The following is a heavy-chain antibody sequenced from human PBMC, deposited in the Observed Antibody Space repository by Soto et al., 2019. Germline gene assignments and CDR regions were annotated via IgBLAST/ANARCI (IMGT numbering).Heavy chain of an antibody. CDR3: YVWGSYRNAFDI. D-gene: IGHD3-16*02. Sequence: ASVKVSCKASGYTFTGYYMHWVRQAPGQGLEWMGWINPNSGGTNYAQKFQGRVTMTRNTSISTAYMELSSLRSEDTAVYYCYVWGSYRNAFDIWGQGTMVTVSS. V-gene: IGHV1-2*02. J-gene: IGHJ3*02. CDR1: GYTFTGYY. CDR2: INPNSGGT.